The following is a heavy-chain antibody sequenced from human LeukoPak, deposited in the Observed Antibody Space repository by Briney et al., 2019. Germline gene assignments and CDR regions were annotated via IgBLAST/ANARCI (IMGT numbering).Heavy chain of an antibody. D-gene: IGHD3-3*01. CDR3: ARERPDYDFWSGYYSRDAFDI. CDR2: ISAYNGNT. CDR1: GYTFTSYG. Sequence: ASVKVSCKASGYTFTSYGISWVRQAPGQGLEWMGWISAYNGNTNYAQKLQGRVTMTTDTSTSTAYMELRSLRSDDTAVYYCARERPDYDFWSGYYSRDAFDIWGQGTMVTVSS. J-gene: IGHJ3*02. V-gene: IGHV1-18*01.